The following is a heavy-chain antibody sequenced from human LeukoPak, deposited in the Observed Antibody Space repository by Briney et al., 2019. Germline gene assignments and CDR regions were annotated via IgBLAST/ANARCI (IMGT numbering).Heavy chain of an antibody. Sequence: SETLSLTCTVSDGSISSYYWSWIRQPPGKGLEWIGYIYYSGSTNYNPSLKSRVTISVDTSKNQFSLKLSSVTAADTAVYYCAKGGGLWFGEFPFDYWGQGTLVTVSS. V-gene: IGHV4-59*01. CDR1: DGSISSYY. D-gene: IGHD3-10*01. CDR3: AKGGGLWFGEFPFDY. J-gene: IGHJ4*02. CDR2: IYYSGST.